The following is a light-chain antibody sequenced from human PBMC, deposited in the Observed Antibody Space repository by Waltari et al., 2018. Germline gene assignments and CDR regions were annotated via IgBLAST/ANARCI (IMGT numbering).Light chain of an antibody. J-gene: IGLJ2*01. V-gene: IGLV2-11*01. CDR3: CSYAGSYTHVV. CDR1: SSDVGGYDY. CDR2: DVT. Sequence: QSALTQPRSVSGSPGQSVTLSCTGTSSDVGGYDYVSWYQHHPGKAPKLMICDVTKRPSGVPDRCSGSKSGNTASLTISGLQAEDEADYYCCSYAGSYTHVVFGGGTKLTVL.